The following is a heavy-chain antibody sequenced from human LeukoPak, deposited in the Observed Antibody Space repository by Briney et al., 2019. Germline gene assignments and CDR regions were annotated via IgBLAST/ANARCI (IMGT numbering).Heavy chain of an antibody. Sequence: GGSLRLSCAASGFTFSSYSMNWVRQAPGKGLEWVSSISSSSNYIYYADSVKGRFIISRNNAWNSLYLQLNSLRAEDTAEYYCARAGWLQWDLFDYWGQGTLVTVSS. D-gene: IGHD5-24*01. V-gene: IGHV3-21*01. CDR2: ISSSSNYI. CDR1: GFTFSSYS. J-gene: IGHJ4*02. CDR3: ARAGWLQWDLFDY.